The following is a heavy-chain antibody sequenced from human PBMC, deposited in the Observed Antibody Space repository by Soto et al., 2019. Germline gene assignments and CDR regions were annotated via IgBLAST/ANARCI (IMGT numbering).Heavy chain of an antibody. Sequence: EVQLVESGGGLVQPGGSLRVSCAASGFTFGRYWMNRVRQAPGKGLVWVSRIDSDGSSTTYADSVKGRFTTSRDNAKNTLYLQMSSLRVEDTSVYYCARGRPYGMDVWGQGTTVTVSS. CDR1: GFTFGRYW. CDR2: IDSDGSST. V-gene: IGHV3-74*01. J-gene: IGHJ6*02. CDR3: ARGRPYGMDV.